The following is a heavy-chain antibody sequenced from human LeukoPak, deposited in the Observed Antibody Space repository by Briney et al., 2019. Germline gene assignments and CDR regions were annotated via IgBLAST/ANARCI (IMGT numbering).Heavy chain of an antibody. Sequence: GGSLRLSCAASGFTFSSYAMHWVRQAPGKGLEWVAVISYDGSNKYYADSVKGRFTISRDNSKNTLYLRMNSLRAEDTAVYYCAREYSGSSMGRFDYWGQGTLVTVSS. CDR3: AREYSGSSMGRFDY. V-gene: IGHV3-30-3*01. J-gene: IGHJ4*02. CDR1: GFTFSSYA. D-gene: IGHD1-26*01. CDR2: ISYDGSNK.